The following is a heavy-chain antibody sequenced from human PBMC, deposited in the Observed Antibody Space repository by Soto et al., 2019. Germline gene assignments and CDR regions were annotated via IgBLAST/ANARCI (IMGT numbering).Heavy chain of an antibody. V-gene: IGHV4-39*01. CDR3: ASSGWFDP. CDR1: GGSISSSTYY. CDR2: IYYSGST. Sequence: QLQLQESGPGLVKPSETLSLTCTVSGGSISSSTYYWGWIRQPPGKGLEWIGTIYYSGSTYYNPSLTSRVTISVDTSKNQFSLKLSSVTAADPAVYYCASSGWFDPWGQGTLVTVSS. J-gene: IGHJ5*02.